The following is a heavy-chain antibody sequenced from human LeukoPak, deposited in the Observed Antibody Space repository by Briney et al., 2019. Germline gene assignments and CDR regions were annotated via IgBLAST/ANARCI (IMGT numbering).Heavy chain of an antibody. D-gene: IGHD6-6*01. J-gene: IGHJ4*02. CDR2: IYHSGST. CDR3: ARVEGSSVRFDY. Sequence: PSETLSLTCAVSGGSISSSNWWSWVRQPPGKGLEWIGEIYHSGSTNYNPSLKSRVTISVDRSKNQFSLKLSSVTAADTAVYYCARVEGSSVRFDYWGQGTLVTVSS. V-gene: IGHV4-4*02. CDR1: GGSISSSNW.